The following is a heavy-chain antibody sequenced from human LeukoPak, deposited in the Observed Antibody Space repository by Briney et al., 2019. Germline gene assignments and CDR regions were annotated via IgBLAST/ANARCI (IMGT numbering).Heavy chain of an antibody. D-gene: IGHD3-10*01. CDR1: GFTVSSNY. J-gene: IGHJ4*02. CDR3: TKEGSSKADY. V-gene: IGHV3-53*01. CDR2: IYSHGTT. Sequence: PGGSLRLSCAASGFTVSSNYMSWVRQAPGKGLEWVSVIYSHGTTYYADSVRGRFTISRDNSKNTLYLQMNSLRAEDTAVYYCTKEGSSKADYWGQGTLVTVSS.